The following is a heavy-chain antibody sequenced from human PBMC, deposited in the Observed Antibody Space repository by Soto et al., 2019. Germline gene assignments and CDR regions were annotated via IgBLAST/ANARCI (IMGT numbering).Heavy chain of an antibody. J-gene: IGHJ4*02. D-gene: IGHD3-22*01. CDR1: GYTFTGYY. V-gene: IGHV1-46*01. CDR3: ARGSDYYDLSGFSNNGN. Sequence: ASVKVSCKASGYTFTGYYMHWVRQAPGRGLEWMGIINPSDGDTSYAQKFKGRLILTRDTSASLVSMELSSLTSEDTCVYYCARGSDYYDLSGFSNNGNWGQGTLVTVSS. CDR2: INPSDGDT.